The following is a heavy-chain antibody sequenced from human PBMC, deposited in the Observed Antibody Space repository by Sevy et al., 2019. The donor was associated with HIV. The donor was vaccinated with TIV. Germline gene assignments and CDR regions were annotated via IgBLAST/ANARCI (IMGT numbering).Heavy chain of an antibody. Sequence: GGSLRLSCAASGFTFSSYGMHWVRQAPGKGLEWVAVIWSDGTNKYYADSVKGRFTISRDNSKNTLYLQMNSLRAEDTALYYCAKDLRGYYRPLDYWGQGTLVTVSS. V-gene: IGHV3-33*06. CDR2: IWSDGTNK. J-gene: IGHJ4*02. CDR3: AKDLRGYYRPLDY. CDR1: GFTFSSYG. D-gene: IGHD3-22*01.